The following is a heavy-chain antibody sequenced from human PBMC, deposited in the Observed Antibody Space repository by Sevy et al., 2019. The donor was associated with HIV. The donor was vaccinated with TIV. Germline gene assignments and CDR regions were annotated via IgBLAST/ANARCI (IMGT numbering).Heavy chain of an antibody. D-gene: IGHD2-2*01. CDR2: INPSGGST. CDR1: GYTFTSYY. J-gene: IGHJ4*02. Sequence: ASVKVSCKASGYTFTSYYMHWVRQAPGQGLEWMGIINPSGGSTSYAQKFQGRVTMTRDTSTSTVYMELSSLRSEDTAVYYCAREGVVVPAAPIPYGASFGYWGQGTLVTVST. CDR3: AREGVVVPAAPIPYGASFGY. V-gene: IGHV1-46*01.